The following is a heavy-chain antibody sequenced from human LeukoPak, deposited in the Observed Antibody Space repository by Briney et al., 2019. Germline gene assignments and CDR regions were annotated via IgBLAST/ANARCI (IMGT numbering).Heavy chain of an antibody. CDR3: ARAAYDILTGYANWFDP. Sequence: SETLSLTCTVSGGSISTSNYYWGWIRQPPGKGLEWIGEINHSGSTNYNPSLKSRVTISVDTSKNQFSLRLSSVTAADTAVYYCARAAYDILTGYANWFDPWGQGTLVTVSS. V-gene: IGHV4-39*07. J-gene: IGHJ5*02. CDR1: GGSISTSNYY. CDR2: INHSGST. D-gene: IGHD3-9*01.